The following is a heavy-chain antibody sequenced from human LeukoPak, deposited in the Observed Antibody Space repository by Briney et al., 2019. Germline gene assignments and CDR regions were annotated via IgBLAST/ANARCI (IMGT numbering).Heavy chain of an antibody. CDR2: ISYTGST. CDR1: GGSTSSYY. J-gene: IGHJ4*02. Sequence: PSETLSLTCTVSGGSTSSYYVSWIRQPPGKGLEWIGYISYTGSTDYNPSLKSRVTISVDMSKNQSSLKVSSVTAADTAVYYCARGSVYFDSWGQGTLVTVSS. V-gene: IGHV4-59*01. CDR3: ARGSVYFDS.